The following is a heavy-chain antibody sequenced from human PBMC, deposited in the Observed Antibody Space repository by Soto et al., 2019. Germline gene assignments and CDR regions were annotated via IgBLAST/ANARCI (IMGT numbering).Heavy chain of an antibody. D-gene: IGHD3-10*01. CDR3: ARVSGGSGSYYPDYYYYMDV. V-gene: IGHV1-18*01. CDR1: GYTFTSYG. Sequence: ASVKVSCKASGYTFTSYGISWVRQAPGQGLEWMGWISAYNGNTNYAQKLQGRVTMTTDTSTSTAYMELRSLRSDDTAVYYCARVSGGSGSYYPDYYYYMDVWGKGTTVTVSS. CDR2: ISAYNGNT. J-gene: IGHJ6*03.